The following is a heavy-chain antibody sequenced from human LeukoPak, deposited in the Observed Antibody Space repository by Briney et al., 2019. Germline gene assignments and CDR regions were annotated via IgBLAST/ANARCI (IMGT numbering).Heavy chain of an antibody. Sequence: AGSLRLSCAASGFTFSSYAMSWVRQAPGKGLEWVSAISGSGGSTYYADSVKGRFTISRDNSKNTLYLQMNSLRAEDTAVYYCAKDYQAHYYGSGSYYANFDYWGQGTLVTVSS. CDR2: ISGSGGST. J-gene: IGHJ4*02. CDR3: AKDYQAHYYGSGSYYANFDY. CDR1: GFTFSSYA. D-gene: IGHD3-10*01. V-gene: IGHV3-23*01.